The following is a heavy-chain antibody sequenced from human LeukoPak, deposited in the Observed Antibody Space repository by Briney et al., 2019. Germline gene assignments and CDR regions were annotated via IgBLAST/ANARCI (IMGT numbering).Heavy chain of an antibody. D-gene: IGHD3-22*01. CDR3: ARDRYWMIVAVSRRYYFDY. CDR2: INPNSGGT. Sequence: ASVKVSCKASGYTFTGYYMHWVRQAPGQGLEWMGCINPNSGGTNYAQKFQGRVTMTRDTSISTAYMELSRLRSDDTAVYYCARDRYWMIVAVSRRYYFDYWGQGTLVTVSS. V-gene: IGHV1-2*02. CDR1: GYTFTGYY. J-gene: IGHJ4*02.